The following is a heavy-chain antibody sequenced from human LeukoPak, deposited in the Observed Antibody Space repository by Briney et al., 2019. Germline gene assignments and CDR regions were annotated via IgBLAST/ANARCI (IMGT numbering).Heavy chain of an antibody. V-gene: IGHV3-13*01. CDR1: GFTVSSYA. CDR3: VRQQTSHGNFDY. Sequence: GGSLRLSCAASGFTVSSYAMHWVRQPIGKGLEWVSALGIAGDTFYPGSVKGRFTISRENAKNSLSLQINSLKAEDTAVYYCVRQQTSHGNFDYWGQGTLVTVSS. CDR2: LGIAGDT. D-gene: IGHD1-26*01. J-gene: IGHJ4*02.